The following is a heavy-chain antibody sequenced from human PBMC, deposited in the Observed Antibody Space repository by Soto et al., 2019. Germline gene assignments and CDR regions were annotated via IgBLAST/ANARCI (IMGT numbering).Heavy chain of an antibody. D-gene: IGHD5-12*01. J-gene: IGHJ6*02. CDR2: IWYDGSNK. Sequence: PGGSLRLSCAASGFTFSSYGMHWVRQAPCKGLEWVAVIWYDGSNKYYADSVKGRFTISRDNSKNTLYLQMNSLRAEDTAVYYCARDTADIVATEGGMDVSGQGTTVTFSS. CDR3: ARDTADIVATEGGMDV. V-gene: IGHV3-33*01. CDR1: GFTFSSYG.